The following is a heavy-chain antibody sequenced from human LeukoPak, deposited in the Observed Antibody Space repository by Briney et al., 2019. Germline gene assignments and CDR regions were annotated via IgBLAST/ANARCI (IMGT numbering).Heavy chain of an antibody. J-gene: IGHJ5*02. Sequence: GGSLRLSCAASGFTFSSYWMSWVRQAPGKGLEWVANIKQDGSEKYYVGSVKGRFTISRDNAKNSLYLQMNSLRAEDTAVYYCAREPDGEYSSSWYALGGWFDPWGQGTLVTVSS. CDR3: AREPDGEYSSSWYALGGWFDP. CDR1: GFTFSSYW. V-gene: IGHV3-7*01. CDR2: IKQDGSEK. D-gene: IGHD6-13*01.